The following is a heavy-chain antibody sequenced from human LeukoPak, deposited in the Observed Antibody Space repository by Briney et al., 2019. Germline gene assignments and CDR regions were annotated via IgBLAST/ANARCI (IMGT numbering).Heavy chain of an antibody. CDR3: ARASNYDILTGYYNDYYYYMDV. V-gene: IGHV4-59*01. Sequence: SETLSLTCTVSGGSISSYYWSWIRQLPGKGLEWIGYIYYSGSTNYNPSLKSRVTISVDTSKNQFSLKLSSVTAADTAVYYCARASNYDILTGYYNDYYYYMDVWGKGTTVTISS. CDR2: IYYSGST. CDR1: GGSISSYY. D-gene: IGHD3-9*01. J-gene: IGHJ6*03.